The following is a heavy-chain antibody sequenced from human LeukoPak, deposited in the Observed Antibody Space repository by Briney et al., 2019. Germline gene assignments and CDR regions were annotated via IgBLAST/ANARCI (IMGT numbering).Heavy chain of an antibody. CDR3: ARATYDYVWGSYRYDFDFDY. Sequence: GGSLRLSCAASGFTFSSYCMHWVRQAPGKGLVWVSRINSDGSSTSYADSVKGRFTISRDNAKNTLYLQMNSLRAEDTAVYYCARATYDYVWGSYRYDFDFDYWGQGTLVTVSS. D-gene: IGHD3-16*02. CDR2: INSDGSST. CDR1: GFTFSSYC. J-gene: IGHJ4*02. V-gene: IGHV3-74*01.